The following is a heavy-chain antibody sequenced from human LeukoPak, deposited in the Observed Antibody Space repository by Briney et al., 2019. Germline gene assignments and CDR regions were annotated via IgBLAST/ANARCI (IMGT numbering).Heavy chain of an antibody. Sequence: PSETLSLTCTVSGGSISSYYWSWIRQPAGKGLEWIGRIYTSGSTNYNPSLKSRVTMSVDTSKNQFSLKLNSVTAADTAVYYCARDYSIAVAGTSDWFDPWGQGTLVTVSS. CDR2: IYTSGST. D-gene: IGHD6-19*01. J-gene: IGHJ5*02. CDR1: GGSISSYY. V-gene: IGHV4-4*07. CDR3: ARDYSIAVAGTSDWFDP.